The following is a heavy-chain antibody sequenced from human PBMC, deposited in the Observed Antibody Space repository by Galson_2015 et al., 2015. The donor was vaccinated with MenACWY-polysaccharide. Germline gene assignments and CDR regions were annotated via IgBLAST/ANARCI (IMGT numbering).Heavy chain of an antibody. Sequence: LSLTCTVSGDSVTSVTYYWGWLRQSPGKSLEWIGYMSYSGRANYNPSLRSRVTISIDTSKNQFSLSLTSVTAADSAMYYCAREPTYDRSFGWFDPWGQGTLVTVSS. J-gene: IGHJ5*02. V-gene: IGHV4-61*01. D-gene: IGHD3-22*01. CDR2: MSYSGRA. CDR1: GDSVTSVTYY. CDR3: AREPTYDRSFGWFDP.